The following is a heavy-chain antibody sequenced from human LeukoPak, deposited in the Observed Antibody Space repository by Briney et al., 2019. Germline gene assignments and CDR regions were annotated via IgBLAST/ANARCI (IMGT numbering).Heavy chain of an antibody. CDR1: GFTFSDYE. J-gene: IGHJ3*02. CDR2: ISTSGSTI. D-gene: IGHD1-20*01. Sequence: PGGSLRLSCAASGFTFSDYEMNWVRQAPGKGLEWVSHISTSGSTIYYADSVKGRFTISRDNAKNSLYLQMNSLRAEDTAVYYCARLRQYNWNEDDAFDIWGQGTMVTVSS. V-gene: IGHV3-48*03. CDR3: ARLRQYNWNEDDAFDI.